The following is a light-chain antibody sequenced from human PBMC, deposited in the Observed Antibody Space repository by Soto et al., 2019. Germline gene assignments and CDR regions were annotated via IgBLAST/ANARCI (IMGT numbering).Light chain of an antibody. J-gene: IGKJ1*01. CDR1: PSISNW. Sequence: DIQMTQSPSTLSASVGDRVTITCRASPSISNWLAWYQQKPGKAPNLLIYDAYSLESGVPSRFSGSGSGTEFTLTISSLQPDDFATYFCQHYKSYSWTFGQGTKVEIK. CDR3: QHYKSYSWT. CDR2: DAY. V-gene: IGKV1-5*01.